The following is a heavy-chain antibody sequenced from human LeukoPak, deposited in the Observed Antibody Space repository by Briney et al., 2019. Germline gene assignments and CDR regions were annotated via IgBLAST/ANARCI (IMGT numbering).Heavy chain of an antibody. CDR1: GYTFTSYG. D-gene: IGHD6-6*01. CDR2: ISAYSSNA. V-gene: IGHV1-18*01. Sequence: ASVKVSCKASGYTFTSYGISWVRQAPGQGLECMGWISAYSSNANYEQKLQGRVTMTTDTSTSTAYMELRSLRSDDTAVYYCARGSIGGVYGLDVWGQGTTVTVSS. J-gene: IGHJ6*02. CDR3: ARGSIGGVYGLDV.